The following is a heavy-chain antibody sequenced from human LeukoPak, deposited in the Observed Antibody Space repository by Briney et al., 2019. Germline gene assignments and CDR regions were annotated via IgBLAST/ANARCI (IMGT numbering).Heavy chain of an antibody. CDR3: AKDSLRERIVGSTTRGVNDY. CDR1: GFTFNTYA. J-gene: IGHJ4*02. D-gene: IGHD1-26*01. CDR2: MSGSGGRT. Sequence: GGSLRLSCAASGFTFNTYAMSWVRQAPGKGLEWVSAMSGSGGRTYYADSVKGRFTISRDNSKNTLYLQMNSLRGEDTAVYYCAKDSLRERIVGSTTRGVNDYWGQGTLVTVSS. V-gene: IGHV3-23*01.